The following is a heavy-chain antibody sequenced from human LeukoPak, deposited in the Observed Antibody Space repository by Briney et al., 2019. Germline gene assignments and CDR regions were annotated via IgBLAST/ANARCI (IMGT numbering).Heavy chain of an antibody. CDR1: GYTFTSYG. Sequence: GASVKVSCKASGYTFTSYGINWVRQAPGQGLEWMGWINPNSGGTNYAQKFQGWVTMTRDASISTAYMELSRLRSDDTAVYYCARDRAPGVATIPFDYWGQGTLVTVSS. D-gene: IGHD5-12*01. J-gene: IGHJ4*02. V-gene: IGHV1-2*04. CDR3: ARDRAPGVATIPFDY. CDR2: INPNSGGT.